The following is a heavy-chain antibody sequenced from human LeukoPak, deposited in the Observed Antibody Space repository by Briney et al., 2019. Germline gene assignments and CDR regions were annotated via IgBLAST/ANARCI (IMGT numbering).Heavy chain of an antibody. CDR1: GFTVSSNY. V-gene: IGHV3-48*01. CDR3: TRDPHSLDY. J-gene: IGHJ4*02. Sequence: PGGSLRLSCAASGFTVSSNYMNWVRQAPGKGLEWVAYIRKDGNRIYYADSVRGRFTISRDNVQNSLYLQMNSLRVEDTAVYYCTRDPHSLDYWGQGTLVTVSS. CDR2: IRKDGNRI. D-gene: IGHD5-18*01.